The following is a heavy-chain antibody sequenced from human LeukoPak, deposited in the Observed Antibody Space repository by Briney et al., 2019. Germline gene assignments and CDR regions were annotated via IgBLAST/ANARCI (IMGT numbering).Heavy chain of an antibody. Sequence: PSETLSLTCTVSGGSISSYYWSWIRQPPGKGLEWIGYIYYSGSTNYNPSLKSRVTISVDTSKNQFSLKLSSVTAADTAVYYCVRDSSGWYGGWFDPWGQGTLVTVSS. CDR2: IYYSGST. V-gene: IGHV4-59*01. D-gene: IGHD6-19*01. J-gene: IGHJ5*02. CDR3: VRDSSGWYGGWFDP. CDR1: GGSISSYY.